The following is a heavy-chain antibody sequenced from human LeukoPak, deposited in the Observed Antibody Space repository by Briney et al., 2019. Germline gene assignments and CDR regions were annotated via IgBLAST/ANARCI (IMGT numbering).Heavy chain of an antibody. D-gene: IGHD6-19*01. V-gene: IGHV1-2*02. CDR2: INPNTGAT. J-gene: IGHJ4*02. Sequence: ASVKVSCKASGYTLTGYYLHWGRQAPGQGLEWMGWINPNTGATHSAQKFQGRITMTRDSSISTAYMDLSRLRSDDPAVYYCARDRVGSGWPRPYYFEVWGQGTLVTVSS. CDR3: ARDRVGSGWPRPYYFEV. CDR1: GYTLTGYY.